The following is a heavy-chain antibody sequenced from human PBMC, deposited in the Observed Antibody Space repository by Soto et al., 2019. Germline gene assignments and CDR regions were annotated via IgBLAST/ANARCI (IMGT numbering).Heavy chain of an antibody. CDR2: INSDGSST. D-gene: IGHD5-12*01. Sequence: GGSLRLSCAASGFTFIAYWMHWVRQAPGKGLVWVSRINSDGSSTSYADSVKGRFTISRDNAKNTLYPQMNSLRADDTAVYYCARDRVPTAHDFYYGMDVWGQGTTVTVSS. J-gene: IGHJ6*02. V-gene: IGHV3-74*01. CDR1: GFTFIAYW. CDR3: ARDRVPTAHDFYYGMDV.